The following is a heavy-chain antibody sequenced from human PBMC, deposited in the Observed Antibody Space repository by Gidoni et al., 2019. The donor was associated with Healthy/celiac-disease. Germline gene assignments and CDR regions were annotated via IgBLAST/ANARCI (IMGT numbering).Heavy chain of an antibody. J-gene: IGHJ5*02. Sequence: QLQLQESGPGLVKPAEPLSLTCTVSGGSISSSSYYWGCIRQPPGNGLEWIGSIYYSGSTDYNPSLKSRVTISVDTSKNQFSLKLSSVTAADTAVYYCARLVAVTTFSGWFDPWGQGTLVTVSS. V-gene: IGHV4-39*01. CDR1: GGSISSSSYY. CDR2: IYYSGST. CDR3: ARLVAVTTFSGWFDP. D-gene: IGHD4-17*01.